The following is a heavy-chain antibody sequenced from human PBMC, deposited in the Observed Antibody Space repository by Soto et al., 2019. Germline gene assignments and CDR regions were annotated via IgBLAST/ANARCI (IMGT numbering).Heavy chain of an antibody. CDR1: GFTFSDYY. Sequence: PGGSLRLSCAASGFTFSDYYMTWIRQAPGKGLEWVSYISSSGSTIYYADSVKGRFTISRDNAKNSLYLQMNSLRAEDTAVYYCARDLRDGYNSYFYWGQGTLVTVSS. CDR2: ISSSGSTI. D-gene: IGHD5-12*01. V-gene: IGHV3-11*01. J-gene: IGHJ4*02. CDR3: ARDLRDGYNSYFY.